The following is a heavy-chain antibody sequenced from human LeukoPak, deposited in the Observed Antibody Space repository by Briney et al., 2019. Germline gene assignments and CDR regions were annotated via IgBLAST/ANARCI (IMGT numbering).Heavy chain of an antibody. D-gene: IGHD5-12*01. J-gene: IGHJ3*01. CDR1: GGSISTYH. CDR3: ARAGNSGYGDDAVDL. V-gene: IGHV4-59*01. Sequence: SETLSLTGTVSGGSISTYHWRWIRQPPGHGLEWIRYVYYTSRSNAHPSLSSLTIMSVETSKTQFTLKFSPVTAATTAVYCCARAGNSGYGDDAVDLWGQGRMVTVSS. CDR2: VYYTSRS.